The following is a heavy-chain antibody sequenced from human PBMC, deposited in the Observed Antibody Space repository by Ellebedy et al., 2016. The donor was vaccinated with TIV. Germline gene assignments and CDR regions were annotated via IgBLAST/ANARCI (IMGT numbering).Heavy chain of an antibody. J-gene: IGHJ4*02. V-gene: IGHV3-23*01. CDR2: FSANGGTT. Sequence: PGGSLRLSCAASGFTFSSYTMSWVRPAPGKGLEWVSIFSANGGTTYYADSVKGRFTISRDNSKNTLFLQMSSLRAEDTAVYFCARRSTDFAFDSWGQGTLVTVSS. CDR1: GFTFSSYT. D-gene: IGHD3/OR15-3a*01. CDR3: ARRSTDFAFDS.